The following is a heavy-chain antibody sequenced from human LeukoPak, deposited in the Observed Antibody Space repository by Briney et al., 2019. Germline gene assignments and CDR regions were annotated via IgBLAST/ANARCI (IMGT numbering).Heavy chain of an antibody. J-gene: IGHJ4*02. Sequence: SETLSLTCNVSGYSISSGYYWGSIRQPPGKALEWIGTTFHSGSPNYNPSLKSRVTISIDTSKNQFSLKLSSVTAADTAFYYCARDAGGDFDYWGQGTLVTVSS. CDR1: GYSISSGYY. CDR3: ARDAGGDFDY. CDR2: TFHSGSP. D-gene: IGHD2-21*01. V-gene: IGHV4-38-2*02.